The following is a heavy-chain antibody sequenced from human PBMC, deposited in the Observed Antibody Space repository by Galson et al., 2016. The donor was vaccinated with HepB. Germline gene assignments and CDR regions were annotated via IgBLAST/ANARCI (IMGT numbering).Heavy chain of an antibody. V-gene: IGHV3-33*01. D-gene: IGHD3-3*01. J-gene: IGHJ5*02. CDR2: IWYDGSNN. CDR3: AMDAGFCRSFTCRGAWFDP. Sequence: LRLSCAASGFIFSSHGMHWVRQAPGKRLVWGAVIWYDGSNNYYEDYVKGRFTISRANFKNTLYLKMNSLRAEDTAVYYCAMDAGFCRSFTCRGAWFDPWGQGTLVTVSS. CDR1: GFIFSSHG.